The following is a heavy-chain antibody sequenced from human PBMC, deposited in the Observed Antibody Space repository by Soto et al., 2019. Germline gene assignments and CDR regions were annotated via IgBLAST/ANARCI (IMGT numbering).Heavy chain of an antibody. D-gene: IGHD3-9*01. CDR1: GFSLNTRGVG. CDR2: ISWDGEK. J-gene: IGHJ4*02. Sequence: QITLKESGPPLVKPTQTLTLTCTFSGFSLNTRGVGVGWIRQPPGKALEWLALISWDGEKRYSPSLKSRLTFTKDTSVTPVALTMTNMDPVDKATYCCVHSRGDLVTGNYYFDYWGQGTLVPDSS. CDR3: VHSRGDLVTGNYYFDY. V-gene: IGHV2-5*02.